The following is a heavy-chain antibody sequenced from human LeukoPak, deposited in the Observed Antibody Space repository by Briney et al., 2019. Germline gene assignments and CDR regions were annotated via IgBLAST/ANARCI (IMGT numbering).Heavy chain of an antibody. CDR3: ARTVVSYYYYMDV. V-gene: IGHV4-34*01. J-gene: IGHJ6*03. CDR1: GASFSGYY. D-gene: IGHD3-22*01. CDR2: INHSGST. Sequence: SETLSLTCAVYGASFSGYYWSWIRQPPGKGLEWIGEINHSGSTNYNPSLKSRVTISVDTSKNQFSLKLSSVTAADTAVYYCARTVVSYYYYMDVWGKGTTVTVSS.